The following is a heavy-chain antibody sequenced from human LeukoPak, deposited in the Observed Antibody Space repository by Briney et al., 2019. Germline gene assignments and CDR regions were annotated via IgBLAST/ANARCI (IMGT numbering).Heavy chain of an antibody. Sequence: PSETLSLTCTVSGGSISSYYWSWIRQPPGKGLEWIGYIYYSGSTNYNPSLKSRVTISVDTSKNQFSLKLSSVTAADTAVYYCARGKPDILTADPWGLGTLVTVSS. CDR1: GGSISSYY. CDR2: IYYSGST. J-gene: IGHJ5*02. D-gene: IGHD3-9*01. CDR3: ARGKPDILTADP. V-gene: IGHV4-59*01.